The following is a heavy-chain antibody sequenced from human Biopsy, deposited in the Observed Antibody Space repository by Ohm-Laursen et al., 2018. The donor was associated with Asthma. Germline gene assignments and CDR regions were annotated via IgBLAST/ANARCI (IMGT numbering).Heavy chain of an antibody. D-gene: IGHD2-15*01. Sequence: PSQTLSLTCTASGVSIRSYYWTWIRQPPGKGLEWIGNIHYSGSTCSNPSLKSRVTISVDTSKKQISLRLSSVIAADTAVYYCAGFCSGGNCPDHWGQGTLVTVSS. CDR2: IHYSGST. CDR3: AGFCSGGNCPDH. J-gene: IGHJ4*02. CDR1: GVSIRSYY. V-gene: IGHV4-59*01.